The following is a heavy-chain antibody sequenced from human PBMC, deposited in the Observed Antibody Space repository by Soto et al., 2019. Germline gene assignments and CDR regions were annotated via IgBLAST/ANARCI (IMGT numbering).Heavy chain of an antibody. V-gene: IGHV4-34*01. J-gene: IGHJ4*02. CDR3: ARGAYSDSSSYFDY. Sequence: AETQSLTCAVYGGSLSGYYWRWIREPPGKGLEWRGYIYYSGAAYSSPSHQSRLTILIDTSKNQFSLKLNSVTAADTAVYYCARGAYSDSSSYFDYWGQGALVTVSS. CDR2: IYYSGAA. D-gene: IGHD6-6*01. CDR1: GGSLSGYY.